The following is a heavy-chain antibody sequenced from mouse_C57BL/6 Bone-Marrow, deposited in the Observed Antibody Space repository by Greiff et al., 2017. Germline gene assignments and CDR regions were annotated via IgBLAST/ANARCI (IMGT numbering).Heavy chain of an antibody. D-gene: IGHD1-1*01. CDR1: GYSITSGYY. CDR2: ISYDGSN. Sequence: VQLKQSGPGLVKPSQSLSLTCSVTGYSITSGYYWNWIRQFPGNKLEWMGYISYDGSNNYNPSLKNRISITRDTSKNQFFLKLNSVTTEDTATYYCARGVVPFDYWGQCTTLTVSS. CDR3: ARGVVPFDY. J-gene: IGHJ2*01. V-gene: IGHV3-6*01.